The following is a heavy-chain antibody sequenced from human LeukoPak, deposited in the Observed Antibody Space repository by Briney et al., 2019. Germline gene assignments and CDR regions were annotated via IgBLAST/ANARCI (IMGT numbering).Heavy chain of an antibody. D-gene: IGHD1-26*01. CDR2: INPNSGGT. CDR3: ARSEFFNFVGATAPFDY. CDR1: GYTFTGYY. V-gene: IGHV1-2*06. Sequence: GASVKVSCKASGYTFTGYYMHWVRQAPGQGLEWMGRINPNSGGTNYAQKFQGRVTMTRDTSISTAYMELSRLRSDDTAVYYCARSEFFNFVGATAPFDYWGQGTLVTVSS. J-gene: IGHJ4*02.